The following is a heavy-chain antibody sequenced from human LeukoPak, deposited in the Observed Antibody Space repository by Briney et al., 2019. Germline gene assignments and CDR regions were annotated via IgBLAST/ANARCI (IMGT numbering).Heavy chain of an antibody. D-gene: IGHD5-18*01. CDR3: TTIKRGNIFGYFDF. J-gene: IGHJ4*02. Sequence: GRSLRLSCAASGFTFSSYGMHWVRQAPGKGLEWVAVIWYDGSNKYYADSVKGRFTISRDNSKNTLYLQMNSLRAEDTAVYYCTTIKRGNIFGYFDFWGQGILVTVSS. CDR1: GFTFSSYG. V-gene: IGHV3-33*01. CDR2: IWYDGSNK.